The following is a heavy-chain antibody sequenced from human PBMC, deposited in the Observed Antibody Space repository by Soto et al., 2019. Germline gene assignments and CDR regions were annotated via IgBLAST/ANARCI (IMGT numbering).Heavy chain of an antibody. J-gene: IGHJ5*02. Sequence: SETLSLTCTVSGGSISSGGYYWSWIRQHPGKGLEWIGYIYYSGSTYYNPSLKSRVTISVDTSKNQFSLKLSSVTAADTAVYYCAREFTIFGVPDWGFDPWGQGTRVTVAS. CDR3: AREFTIFGVPDWGFDP. D-gene: IGHD3-3*01. CDR1: GGSISSGGYY. CDR2: IYYSGST. V-gene: IGHV4-31*03.